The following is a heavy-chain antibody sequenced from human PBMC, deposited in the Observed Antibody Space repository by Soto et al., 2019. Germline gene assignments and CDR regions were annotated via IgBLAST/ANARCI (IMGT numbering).Heavy chain of an antibody. V-gene: IGHV5-51*01. CDR1: RYTFTSYW. Sequence: GESLKIPCRGSRYTFTSYWIAWVRQMPGKGLEWLGIIYPDDSDTRYSPSFQGRVTISADKSINTADLQWRSMTDSDTAMYYCSRQGSRGGTYFYDMDVWGQGTSGPASS. CDR3: SRQGSRGGTYFYDMDV. CDR2: IYPDDSDT. J-gene: IGHJ6*02. D-gene: IGHD1-1*01.